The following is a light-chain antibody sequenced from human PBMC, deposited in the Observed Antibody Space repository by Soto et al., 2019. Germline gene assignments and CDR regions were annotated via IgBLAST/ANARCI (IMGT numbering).Light chain of an antibody. Sequence: DIQMTRTPSSYSASVGDRVTITCRASQSISRYLNWYQQKPGKAPNLLIYVASSLQSEVPSRFSGSGSGTDFTLTITSLHLYEFSGYHRDLHYFTPRRFG. V-gene: IGKV1-39*01. J-gene: IGKJ5*01. CDR2: VAS. CDR1: QSISRY. CDR3: DLHYFTPRR.